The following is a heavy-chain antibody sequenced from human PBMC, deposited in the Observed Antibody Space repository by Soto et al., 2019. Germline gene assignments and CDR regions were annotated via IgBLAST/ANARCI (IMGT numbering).Heavy chain of an antibody. J-gene: IGHJ3*02. D-gene: IGHD2-2*01. CDR1: GGTFSSYA. CDR3: AGVRPAAFDI. Sequence: ASVKVSCKASGGTFSSYAISWVRQAPGQGLEWMGGIIPIFGTANYAQKFQGRVTITADESTSTAYMELSSLRSEDTAVYYCAGVRPAAFDIWGQGTMVTVSS. V-gene: IGHV1-69*13. CDR2: IIPIFGTA.